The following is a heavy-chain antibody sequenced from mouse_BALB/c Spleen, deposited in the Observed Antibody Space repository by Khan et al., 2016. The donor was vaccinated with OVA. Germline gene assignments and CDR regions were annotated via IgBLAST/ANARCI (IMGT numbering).Heavy chain of an antibody. V-gene: IGHV1S41*01. D-gene: IGHD1-1*01. CDR1: GYTFTSYW. J-gene: IGHJ4*01. CDR3: SRSYYYGSRRYAMDY. Sequence: DLIKPGASVKLSCKASGYTFTSYWINWIKQRPGQGLEWIGRIAPGSDSTSYTEIFTTKATLTVDTSSSTAYIQLSSLSSEDSAVYFCSRSYYYGSRRYAMDYWGQGTSLTVSS. CDR2: IAPGSDST.